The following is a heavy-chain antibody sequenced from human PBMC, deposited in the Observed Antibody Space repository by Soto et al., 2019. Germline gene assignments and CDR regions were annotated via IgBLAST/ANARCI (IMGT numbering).Heavy chain of an antibody. J-gene: IGHJ5*02. D-gene: IGHD3-10*01. CDR3: AKTGSGSYYNNLDPWFDP. Sequence: PGGSLRLSCAASGFTFSSYAMSWVRQAPGKGLEWVSAISGSGGSTYYADSVKGRFTISRDNSKNTLYLQVNSLRAEDTAVYCCAKTGSGSYYNNLDPWFDPWGQGTLVTVSS. CDR2: ISGSGGST. V-gene: IGHV3-23*01. CDR1: GFTFSSYA.